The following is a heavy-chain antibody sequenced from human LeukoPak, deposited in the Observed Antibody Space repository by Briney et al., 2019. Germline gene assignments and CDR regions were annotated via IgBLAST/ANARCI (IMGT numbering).Heavy chain of an antibody. CDR2: ISGNSGTT. CDR3: ADYGSYYRY. D-gene: IGHD1-26*01. V-gene: IGHV3-23*01. CDR1: GFTFSNYV. Sequence: GGSLRLSCAASGFTFSNYVMSWVRQAPGKGLEWVSVISGNSGTTYYADSVKGRFTISRDNSKNTLYLQMNSLRAEDTAVYYCADYGSYYRYWGQGTLVTVSS. J-gene: IGHJ4*02.